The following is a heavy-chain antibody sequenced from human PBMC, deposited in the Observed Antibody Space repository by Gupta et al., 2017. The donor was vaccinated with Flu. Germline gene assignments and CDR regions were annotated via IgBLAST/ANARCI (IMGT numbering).Heavy chain of an antibody. CDR1: GFPFSSYA. V-gene: IGHV3-23*01. CDR2: ISGSGGST. J-gene: IGHJ4*02. CDR3: VAVAGGNYYFDY. Sequence: EVQLLESGGGLVQPGGSLRLSCAASGFPFSSYAMSWFRQAPGKGLEWVSAISGSGGSTYYADSVKGRFTISRDNSKNTLYLQMNSLRAEDTAVYYWVAVAGGNYYFDYWGQGTLVTVSS. D-gene: IGHD6-19*01.